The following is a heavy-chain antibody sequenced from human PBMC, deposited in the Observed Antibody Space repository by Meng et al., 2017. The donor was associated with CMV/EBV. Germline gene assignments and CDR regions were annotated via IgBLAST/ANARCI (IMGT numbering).Heavy chain of an antibody. V-gene: IGHV3-30*04. CDR3: ARGWLRARIDY. Sequence: GESLKISCAASGFTFSSCAMHWVRQAPGKGLEWVAVISYDGSNKYYADSVKGRFTISRDNSKNTLYLQMNSLRAEDTAVYYCARGWLRARIDYWGQGTLVTVSS. CDR2: ISYDGSNK. J-gene: IGHJ4*02. CDR1: GFTFSSCA. D-gene: IGHD5-18*01.